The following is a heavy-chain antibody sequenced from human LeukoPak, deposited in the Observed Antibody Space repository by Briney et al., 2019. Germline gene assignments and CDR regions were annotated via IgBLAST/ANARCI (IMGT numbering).Heavy chain of an antibody. CDR2: ISSSSSYI. V-gene: IGHV3-21*01. Sequence: GGSLRLSCAASGXTFSSYSMNWVRQAPGKGLEWVSSISSSSSYIYYADSVKGLFTISRDNAKNSLYLQMNSLRAEDTAVYYCARDRIAVAGKGGNWFDPWGQGTQVTVSS. CDR3: ARDRIAVAGKGGNWFDP. CDR1: GXTFSSYS. J-gene: IGHJ5*02. D-gene: IGHD6-19*01.